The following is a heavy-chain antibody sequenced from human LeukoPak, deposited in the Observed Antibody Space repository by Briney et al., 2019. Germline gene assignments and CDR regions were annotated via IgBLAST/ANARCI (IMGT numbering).Heavy chain of an antibody. D-gene: IGHD1-7*01. CDR1: GGSISSYY. V-gene: IGHV4-59*12. Sequence: PSETLSLTCTVYGGSISSYYWSWIRQPPGKGLEWIGYIYYSGSTNYNPSLKSRVTISVDTSKNQFSLKLRSVTAADTAVYYCARLYGNYQHYFDYWGQGTLVTVSS. CDR3: ARLYGNYQHYFDY. J-gene: IGHJ4*02. CDR2: IYYSGST.